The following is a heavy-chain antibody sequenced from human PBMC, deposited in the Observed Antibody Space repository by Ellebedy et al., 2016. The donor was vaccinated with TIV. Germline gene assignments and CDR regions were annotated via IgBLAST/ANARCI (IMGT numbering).Heavy chain of an antibody. CDR3: STDRGYFTFDY. J-gene: IGHJ4*02. CDR1: GFTFSTYW. V-gene: IGHV3-7*03. CDR2: IKEDGSQT. Sequence: PGGSLRLSCATSGFTFSTYWMAWVLHAPGKGLEWVANIKEDGSQTYYVGSVKGRFTISRDNAKNSLYLQMNSLRADDTAVYYCSTDRGYFTFDYWGQGSLITVSS. D-gene: IGHD3-9*01.